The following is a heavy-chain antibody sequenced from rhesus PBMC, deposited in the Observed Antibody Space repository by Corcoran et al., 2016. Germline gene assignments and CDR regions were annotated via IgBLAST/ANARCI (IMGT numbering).Heavy chain of an antibody. CDR3: AKLGGDY. CDR1: GYTFTDYY. Sequence: EVQLVQSGAEVKKPGASVKISCKASGYTFTDYYLHWVRMAPGKGLEWMGRVNPEDGEAIHAQKFQDRVNITADTSTDTAYMELSSLRSEDTAVYYCAKLGGDYWGHGVLVTVSS. D-gene: IGHD2-39*02. V-gene: IGHV1-111*02. J-gene: IGHJ4*01. CDR2: VNPEDGEA.